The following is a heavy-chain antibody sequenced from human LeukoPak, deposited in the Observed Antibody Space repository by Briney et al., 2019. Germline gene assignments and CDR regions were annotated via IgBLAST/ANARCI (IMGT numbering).Heavy chain of an antibody. V-gene: IGHV4-38-2*01. Sequence: SETLSLTCAVSGYSISSGYYWGWVRQPPGKGLEWIGSIYHSGNSYYNPSLRSRVTISVDTSKNQFFLKVSSVTAADTAVYYCARRAGCGWPTFDYWGQGTLVTVSS. J-gene: IGHJ4*02. CDR1: GYSISSGYY. CDR3: ARRAGCGWPTFDY. D-gene: IGHD6-19*01. CDR2: IYHSGNS.